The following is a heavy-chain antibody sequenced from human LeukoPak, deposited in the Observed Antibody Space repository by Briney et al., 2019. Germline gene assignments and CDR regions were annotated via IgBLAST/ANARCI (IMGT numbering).Heavy chain of an antibody. J-gene: IGHJ4*02. Sequence: PSETLSLTCTVSGDSISSYYWSWIRQPPGKGLEWIGYIYYSGSTNYNPSLKSRVTISVDTSKNQFSLKLSSVTAADTAVYYCAREENAVFDYWGQGTLVTVSS. D-gene: IGHD2-2*01. CDR1: GDSISSYY. V-gene: IGHV4-59*01. CDR3: AREENAVFDY. CDR2: IYYSGST.